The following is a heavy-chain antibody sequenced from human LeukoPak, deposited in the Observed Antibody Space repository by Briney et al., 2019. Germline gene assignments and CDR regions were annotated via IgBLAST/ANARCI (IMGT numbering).Heavy chain of an antibody. CDR2: INHSGST. J-gene: IGHJ4*02. D-gene: IGHD6-13*01. Sequence: PSETLSLTCAVYGGSFSGYYWSWIRQPPGRGLEWIGEINHSGSTSYSAPLKSRVTISVDTSKNQFSLKLKSVTAADTAVYYCPTGHISASGAPFAYCGQRTLLTVSS. V-gene: IGHV4-34*01. CDR1: GGSFSGYY. CDR3: PTGHISASGAPFAY.